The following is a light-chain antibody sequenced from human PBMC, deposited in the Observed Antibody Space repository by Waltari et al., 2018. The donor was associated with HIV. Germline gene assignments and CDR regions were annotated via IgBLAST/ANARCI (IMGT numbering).Light chain of an antibody. J-gene: IGLJ2*01. CDR1: NSNIGHNY. Sequence: QSVLTQPPSVSAAPGQKVTISCPGSNSNIGHNYVSWYQQLPGTAPKLLIYDNKKRPSGIPDRFSGSKSGTSATLGITGLQTGDEADYYCGTWDSSLSAGVFGGGTKLTVL. CDR3: GTWDSSLSAGV. CDR2: DNK. V-gene: IGLV1-51*01.